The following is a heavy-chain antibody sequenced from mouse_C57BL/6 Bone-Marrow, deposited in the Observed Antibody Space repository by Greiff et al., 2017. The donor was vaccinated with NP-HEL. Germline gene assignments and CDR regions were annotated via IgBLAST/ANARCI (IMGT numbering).Heavy chain of an antibody. D-gene: IGHD1-1*01. V-gene: IGHV5-6*02. J-gene: IGHJ3*01. CDR3: ASRITTGAAY. CDR1: GFTFSSYG. Sequence: EVKVVESGGDLVKPGGSLKLSCAASGFTFSSYGMSWVRQTPDKRLEWVATISSGGSYTYYPDSVKGRFTISRDNAKNTLYLQMSSLKSEDTAMYYCASRITTGAAYWGQGTLVTVSA. CDR2: ISSGGSYT.